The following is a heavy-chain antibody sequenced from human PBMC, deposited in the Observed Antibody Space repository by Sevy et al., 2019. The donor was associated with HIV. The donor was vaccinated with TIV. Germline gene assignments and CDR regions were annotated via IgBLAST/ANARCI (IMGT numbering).Heavy chain of an antibody. CDR3: ARDQYSNYVAHYFYYGMDV. D-gene: IGHD4-4*01. J-gene: IGHJ6*02. CDR2: ISHDGSNK. Sequence: GGSLRLSCAASGFTFSSYVMHWVRQAPGKGLEWVALISHDGSNKYYADSVKGRFTISRDNSKNTLYLQMNSLRAEDTAVYYCARDQYSNYVAHYFYYGMDVWGQGTTLTVSS. CDR1: GFTFSSYV. V-gene: IGHV3-30*04.